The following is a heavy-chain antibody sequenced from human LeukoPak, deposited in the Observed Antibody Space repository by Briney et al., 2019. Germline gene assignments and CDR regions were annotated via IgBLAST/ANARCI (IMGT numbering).Heavy chain of an antibody. V-gene: IGHV3-33*01. CDR3: ARDLDSYFES. CDR1: GFTFSSYG. J-gene: IGHJ4*02. CDR2: IGYDGSDK. Sequence: QPGRSLRLSCAASGFTFSSYGMHWVRQAPGKGLEWVAVIGYDGSDKYYADSVKGRFTISRDNSKNTVYMQMNSLRAEDTAVYYCARDLDSYFESWGQGTLVTVSS.